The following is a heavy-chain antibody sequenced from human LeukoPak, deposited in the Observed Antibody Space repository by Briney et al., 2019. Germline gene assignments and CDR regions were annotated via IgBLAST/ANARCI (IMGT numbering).Heavy chain of an antibody. CDR1: GYTFTGYY. D-gene: IGHD2-15*01. J-gene: IGHJ5*02. V-gene: IGHV1-2*06. Sequence: ASVKVSCKASGYTFTGYYMHWVRQAPGQGLEWMGRINPNRGGTNYPQKFQGRVTMTRDTAISTAYMELSRLRSDDTAVYYCARDKVVVRRNWFDPWGQGTLVTVSS. CDR2: INPNRGGT. CDR3: ARDKVVVRRNWFDP.